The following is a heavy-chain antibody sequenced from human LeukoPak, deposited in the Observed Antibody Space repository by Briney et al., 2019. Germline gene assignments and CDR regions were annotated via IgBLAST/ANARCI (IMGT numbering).Heavy chain of an antibody. CDR3: AKAPTPVVAATFFHH. Sequence: LSGGSLRLSCAASGFTFRSYTMSWVRQAPGKGLEWVSVISGSGGNTYYADPVKGRFTISRDNSKNTLYMQMNSLRAEDTAVYYCAKAPTPVVAATFFHHWGQGTLVTVS. D-gene: IGHD2-15*01. J-gene: IGHJ1*01. V-gene: IGHV3-23*01. CDR2: ISGSGGNT. CDR1: GFTFRSYT.